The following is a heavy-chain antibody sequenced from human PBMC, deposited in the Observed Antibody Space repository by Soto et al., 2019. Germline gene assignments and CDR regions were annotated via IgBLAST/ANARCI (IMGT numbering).Heavy chain of an antibody. CDR1: GFTFSSYW. CDR2: INSDGSST. J-gene: IGHJ6*03. Sequence: PGGSLSLSCAASGFTFSSYWMHWVRQAPGKGLVWVSRINSDGSSTSYADSVKGRFTISRDNAKKTLYLQMNSLRAEDTAVYYCARDHYYYYMDVWGKGTTVTVSS. CDR3: ARDHYYYYMDV. V-gene: IGHV3-74*01.